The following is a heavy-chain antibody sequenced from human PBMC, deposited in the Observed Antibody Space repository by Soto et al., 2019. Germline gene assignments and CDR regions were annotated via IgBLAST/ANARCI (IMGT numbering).Heavy chain of an antibody. CDR2: IWYDGSNK. D-gene: IGHD2-8*01. V-gene: IGHV3-33*01. J-gene: IGHJ4*02. Sequence: QVQLVESGGGVVQPGRSLRLSCAASGFTFSSYGMHWVRQAPGKGLEWVAVIWYDGSNKYYADSVKGRLTISRDNSKNTLYLKMNSLRAEDTAVYYCARGGYCTNGVCYTPYYFDYWGQGTLVTVSS. CDR3: ARGGYCTNGVCYTPYYFDY. CDR1: GFTFSSYG.